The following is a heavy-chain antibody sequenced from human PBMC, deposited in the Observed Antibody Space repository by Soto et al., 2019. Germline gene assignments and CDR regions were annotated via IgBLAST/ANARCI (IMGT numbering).Heavy chain of an antibody. Sequence: EVQLVESGGGLVQPGGSLRLSCAVSGYTFNSYWMSWVRQAPGKGLEWVATIRQDGSEEHYVDSVKGRFSVSRDNAKNGLYLQMSSLRAEDTAVYYCVRGCGRSSCPYYFDFWGQGTLVTVSS. CDR1: GYTFNSYW. J-gene: IGHJ4*02. D-gene: IGHD2-2*01. CDR2: IRQDGSEE. CDR3: VRGCGRSSCPYYFDF. V-gene: IGHV3-7*01.